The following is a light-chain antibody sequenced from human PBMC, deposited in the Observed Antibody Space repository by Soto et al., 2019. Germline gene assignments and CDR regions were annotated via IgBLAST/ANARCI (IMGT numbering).Light chain of an antibody. CDR3: QQSFSTMWT. V-gene: IGKV1-39*01. Sequence: DLQMTQSPSSLSASVGDRVTITCRASQSINSFLNWYQQKPGKAPKLLIYGASNLQSGVPSRFSGSGSGTDFTLTISSLQPEDFSTYYCQQSFSTMWTFGQGTKVEIK. CDR2: GAS. CDR1: QSINSF. J-gene: IGKJ1*01.